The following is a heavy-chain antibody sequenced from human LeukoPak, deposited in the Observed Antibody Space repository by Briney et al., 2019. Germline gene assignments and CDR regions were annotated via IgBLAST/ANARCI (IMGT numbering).Heavy chain of an antibody. Sequence: GGSLRLSCAASGFTVSSNYMSWVRQAPGKGLEWVSVIYSGASTYYADSVKGRFTISRDNSKNTLYLQMNSLRAEDTAVYYCARDPVVIEAAASTGEYYYYYYGMDVWGQGTTVTVSS. CDR2: IYSGAST. J-gene: IGHJ6*02. CDR1: GFTVSSNY. D-gene: IGHD6-13*01. V-gene: IGHV3-66*01. CDR3: ARDPVVIEAAASTGEYYYYYYGMDV.